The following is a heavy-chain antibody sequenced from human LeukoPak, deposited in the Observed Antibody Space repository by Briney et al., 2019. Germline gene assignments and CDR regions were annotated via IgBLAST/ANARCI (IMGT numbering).Heavy chain of an antibody. D-gene: IGHD3-10*01. CDR1: GGTFSSYA. Sequence: GASVKVSCKASGGTFSSYAISWVRQAPGQGLEWMGGIIPIFGTADYAQKFQGRVTITADESTSTAYMELSSLRSEDTAVYCCASLGLGGSGSFDYWGQGTLVTVSS. CDR2: IIPIFGTA. V-gene: IGHV1-69*13. CDR3: ASLGLGGSGSFDY. J-gene: IGHJ4*02.